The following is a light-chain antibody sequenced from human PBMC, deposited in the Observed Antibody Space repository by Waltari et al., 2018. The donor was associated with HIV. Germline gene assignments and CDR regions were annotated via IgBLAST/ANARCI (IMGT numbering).Light chain of an antibody. V-gene: IGKV2D-29*01. Sequence: DIVMTQTPLSLPVTPGQPASISCKSSQSLLHSNGKTYLYWYHQRPGQTPQLLMYEVSNRVSGVPDRFSGSGSGTDFTLKIRRVEAEDVGFYDCMQSIEFPSFGQGTRLEIK. CDR2: EVS. J-gene: IGKJ5*01. CDR3: MQSIEFPS. CDR1: QSLLHSNGKTY.